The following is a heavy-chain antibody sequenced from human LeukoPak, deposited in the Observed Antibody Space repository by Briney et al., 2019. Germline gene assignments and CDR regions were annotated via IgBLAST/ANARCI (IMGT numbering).Heavy chain of an antibody. CDR2: IYYSGST. CDR1: GGSISSYY. D-gene: IGHD1-26*01. V-gene: IGHV4-59*01. J-gene: IGHJ3*02. Sequence: SETLSLTCTVSGGSISSYYWSWIRQPPGKGLEWIGYIYYSGSTNYNPSLKSRVTISVDTSKNQFSLKLSSVTAADTAVYYCAREGRYSGSPVDPFDIWGQGTMVTVSS. CDR3: AREGRYSGSPVDPFDI.